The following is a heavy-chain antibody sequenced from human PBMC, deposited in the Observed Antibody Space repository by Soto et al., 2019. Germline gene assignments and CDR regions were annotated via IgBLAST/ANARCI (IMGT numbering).Heavy chain of an antibody. Sequence: GVSGGCFSGQYWRWIRQPPGKGLECIGEINHSGSTNYNPSLKSQVTISVDTSKNQFSLKLSSVTAADTAVYYCAIEAYDSSGYRHLDPWGQGTLVTVSS. J-gene: IGHJ5*02. V-gene: IGHV4-34*01. CDR3: AIEAYDSSGYRHLDP. CDR2: INHSGST. CDR1: GGCFSGQY. D-gene: IGHD3-22*01.